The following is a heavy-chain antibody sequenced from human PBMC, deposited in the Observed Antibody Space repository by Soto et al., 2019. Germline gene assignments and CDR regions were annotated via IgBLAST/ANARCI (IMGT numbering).Heavy chain of an antibody. D-gene: IGHD3-22*01. J-gene: IGHJ4*02. CDR3: ARHRRSSYYYDSSGPDY. V-gene: IGHV4-39*01. CDR1: GGSISSSSYY. Sequence: SETLSLTCTVSGGSISSSSYYWGWIRQPPGKGLEWIGSIYYSGSTYYNPSLKSRVTISVDTSKNQFSLKLSSVTAADTAVYYCARHRRSSYYYDSSGPDYWGQGTMVTVYS. CDR2: IYYSGST.